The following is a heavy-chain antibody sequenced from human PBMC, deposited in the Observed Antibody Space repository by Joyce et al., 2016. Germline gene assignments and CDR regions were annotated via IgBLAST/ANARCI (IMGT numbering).Heavy chain of an antibody. D-gene: IGHD1-26*01. V-gene: IGHV4-31*11. CDR2: INYSGNT. J-gene: IGHJ4*02. Sequence: QVQLQESGPGLVQPSQTLSLTCGVSGGSISDGGYYWSWIRQRPGQGLEWIGYINYSGNTYYNPSLKSRLTISIDSSKNQFSLRLTSVTAADTAVYYCARVPLSSAFDYWGQGILVTVSS. CDR1: GGSISDGGYY. CDR3: ARVPLSSAFDY.